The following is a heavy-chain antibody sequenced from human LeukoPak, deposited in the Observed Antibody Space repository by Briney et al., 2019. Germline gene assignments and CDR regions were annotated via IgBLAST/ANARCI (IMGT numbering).Heavy chain of an antibody. J-gene: IGHJ4*02. CDR3: GRDLVYGSGSLDS. CDR2: ITTDGGGA. CDR1: GFTFCSYW. Sequence: GGSLRLSCAASGFTFCSYWMHWVRQAPGKGPVWVSRITTDGGGANYADSVKGRFTISRDNAKNTLYLQMNSLRAEDTAVYYCGRDLVYGSGSLDSWGQGTLVTVSS. V-gene: IGHV3-74*01. D-gene: IGHD3-10*01.